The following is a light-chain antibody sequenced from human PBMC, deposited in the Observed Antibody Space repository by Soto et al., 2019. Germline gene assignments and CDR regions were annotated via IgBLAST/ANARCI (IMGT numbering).Light chain of an antibody. V-gene: IGKV3-20*01. CDR3: QQYXSSPWT. CDR1: QSVSSSY. J-gene: IGKJ1*01. Sequence: IVLTQSPGTLSLSPGERATLSCRASQSVSSSYLAWYQQKPGQAPRPLIYGASSRAIGIPDRFSGSGSGTDFTLTISRLEPEDFAVYYCQQYXSSPWTFGQGTKVDIK. CDR2: GAS.